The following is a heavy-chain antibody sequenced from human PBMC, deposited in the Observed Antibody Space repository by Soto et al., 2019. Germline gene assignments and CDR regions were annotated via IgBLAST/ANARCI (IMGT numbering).Heavy chain of an antibody. D-gene: IGHD3-9*01. J-gene: IGHJ4*02. CDR3: ARLEGLATISYYFDF. Sequence: QLQLQESGPGLVKPSETLSLTCSVSDDSINSDKYYWGWIRQPPRKGLEWIGSIYYRGNPYYNPSLQTRVTISLDKSKSQFSLKLNSVTAADSAVYFCARLEGLATISYYFDFWGPGALVTVSS. CDR2: IYYRGNP. CDR1: DDSINSDKYY. V-gene: IGHV4-39*01.